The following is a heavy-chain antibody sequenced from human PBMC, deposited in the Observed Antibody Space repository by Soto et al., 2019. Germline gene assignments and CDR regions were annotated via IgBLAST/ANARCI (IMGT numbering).Heavy chain of an antibody. CDR1: GGSISSGGYY. D-gene: IGHD2-2*01. V-gene: IGHV4-31*03. CDR2: IYYSGST. J-gene: IGHJ6*02. CDR3: ASYLVPAAMQVHYYYYGMDV. Sequence: QVQLQESGPGLVKPSQTLSLTCTVSGGSISSGGYYWSWIRQHPGKGLEWIGYIYYSGSTYYNPSLKSRVTISVDTSKNQFALKLSSVTAADTAVYYCASYLVPAAMQVHYYYYGMDVWGQGTTVTVSS.